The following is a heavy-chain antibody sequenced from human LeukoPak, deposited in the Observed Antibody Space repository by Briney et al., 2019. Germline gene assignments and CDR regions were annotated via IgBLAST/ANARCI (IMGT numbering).Heavy chain of an antibody. CDR3: TRDFADYGDYYFDY. V-gene: IGHV3-49*04. D-gene: IGHD4-17*01. CDR2: TRSKAYGGTT. CDR1: GFTFGDYA. Sequence: GGSLRLSCTASGFTFGDYAMSWVRQAPGKGLEWVGFTRSKAYGGTTEYAASVKGRFTISRDDSKSIAYLQMNSLKTEDTAVYYCTRDFADYGDYYFDYWGQGTLVTVSS. J-gene: IGHJ4*02.